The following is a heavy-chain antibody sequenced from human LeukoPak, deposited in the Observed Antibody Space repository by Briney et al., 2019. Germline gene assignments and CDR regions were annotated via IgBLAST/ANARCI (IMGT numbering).Heavy chain of an antibody. CDR2: IHYSGST. CDR3: ARDRLSCSSTSCSHYYFDS. CDR1: GGSINSGGYY. V-gene: IGHV4-31*03. Sequence: PSETLSLTCTVSGGSINSGGYYWSWIRQHPGKDLEWIGYIHYSGSTYYNPSLKSRVIISVDTSKNQFSLKLSSVTAADTAVYYCARDRLSCSSTSCSHYYFDSWGQGTLVTVSS. D-gene: IGHD2-2*01. J-gene: IGHJ4*02.